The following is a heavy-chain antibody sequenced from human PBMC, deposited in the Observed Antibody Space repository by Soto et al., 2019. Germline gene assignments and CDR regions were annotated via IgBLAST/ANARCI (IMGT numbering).Heavy chain of an antibody. CDR2: ISATDVAT. J-gene: IGHJ5*02. CDR1: GFSFSSYA. CDR3: VKDVYSGSSGQLDL. D-gene: IGHD1-26*01. Sequence: GGSLRLSCAASGFSFSSYAMGWVRQAPGKGLEWVSIISATDVATYYADSVKGHFIIARDDSRRTLFLQMNSLRAEDTAVYHCVKDVYSGSSGQLDLWGQGTLVTAPQ. V-gene: IGHV3-23*01.